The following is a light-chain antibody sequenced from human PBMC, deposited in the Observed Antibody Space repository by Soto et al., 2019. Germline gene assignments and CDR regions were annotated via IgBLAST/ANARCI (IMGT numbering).Light chain of an antibody. Sequence: QSALTQPASVSGSPGQSITISCTATISDVGSYNYVSWYQQYPGKAPKLMIYDVSTRPSGVSDRFSGSKSGNTASLTISGLRAEDEADYYCGSYTTSSNYVFGTGTKVTVL. V-gene: IGLV2-14*03. CDR1: ISDVGSYNY. CDR2: DVS. CDR3: GSYTTSSNYV. J-gene: IGLJ1*01.